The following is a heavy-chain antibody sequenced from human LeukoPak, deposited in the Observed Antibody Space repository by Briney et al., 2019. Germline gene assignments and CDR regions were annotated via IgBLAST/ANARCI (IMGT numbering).Heavy chain of an antibody. Sequence: GGSLRLSCAASGFTFSSYSMNWVRQAPGKGLEWVSYISSSSSTIYHADSVKGRFTISRDNSKNSLYLQMNSLRAEDTAVYYCAKGKWGGTYPHDAFDIWGQGTMVTVSS. V-gene: IGHV3-48*01. CDR3: AKGKWGGTYPHDAFDI. CDR2: ISSSSSTI. CDR1: GFTFSSYS. J-gene: IGHJ3*02. D-gene: IGHD3-10*01.